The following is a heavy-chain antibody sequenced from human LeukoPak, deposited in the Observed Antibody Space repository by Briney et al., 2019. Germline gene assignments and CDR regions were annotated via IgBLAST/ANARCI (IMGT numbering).Heavy chain of an antibody. V-gene: IGHV3-30*04. Sequence: GGSLRLSCAASGFTFNTYAMHWVRQAPGKGLEWVAVIWYDGTNKYYADSVKGRFTISRDNSKNTLYLQMNSLRAEDTAVYYCARDLPGIAVAGTTNYYYYGMDVWGQGTTVTVSS. J-gene: IGHJ6*02. CDR1: GFTFNTYA. CDR3: ARDLPGIAVAGTTNYYYYGMDV. D-gene: IGHD6-19*01. CDR2: IWYDGTNK.